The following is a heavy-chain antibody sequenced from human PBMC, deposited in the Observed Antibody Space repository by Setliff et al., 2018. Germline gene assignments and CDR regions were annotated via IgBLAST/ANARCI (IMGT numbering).Heavy chain of an antibody. V-gene: IGHV1-8*03. D-gene: IGHD1-26*01. Sequence: ASVKVSCKASGYTFTSYHMHWVRQATGQGPEWMGWLNPSSGNTGYAPKFQGRVTITRSTSLSTAYMELSSLRSEDTAIYYCARAHSGSDFHDPFDIWGQGTMVTVSS. CDR1: GYTFTSYH. CDR3: ARAHSGSDFHDPFDI. J-gene: IGHJ3*02. CDR2: LNPSSGNT.